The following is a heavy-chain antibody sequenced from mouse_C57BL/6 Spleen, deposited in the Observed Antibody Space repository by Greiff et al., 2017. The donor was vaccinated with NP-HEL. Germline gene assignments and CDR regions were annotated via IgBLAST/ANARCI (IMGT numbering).Heavy chain of an antibody. V-gene: IGHV1-59*01. CDR3: AREGCITTVVATGWDY. CDR2: IDPSDSYT. D-gene: IGHD1-1*01. J-gene: IGHJ4*01. Sequence: VQLQQPGAELVRPGTSVKLSCKASGYTFTSYWMHWVKQRPGQGLEWIGVIDPSDSYTNYNQKFKGKATLTVDTSSSTAYMQLSSLTSEDSAVYYCAREGCITTVVATGWDYWGQGTSVTGSS. CDR1: GYTFTSYW.